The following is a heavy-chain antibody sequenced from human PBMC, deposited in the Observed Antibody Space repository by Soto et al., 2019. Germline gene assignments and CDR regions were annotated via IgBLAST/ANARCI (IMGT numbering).Heavy chain of an antibody. CDR1: GFTFSSYS. J-gene: IGHJ6*02. Sequence: GSLRLSCAASGFTFSSYSMNWVRQAPGKGLEWVSSISSSSSYIYYADSVKGRFTISRDNAKNSLYLQMNSLRAEDTAVYYCARKHSRSEYYYYGMDVWGQGTTVTVSS. CDR2: ISSSSSYI. V-gene: IGHV3-21*01. D-gene: IGHD6-6*01. CDR3: ARKHSRSEYYYYGMDV.